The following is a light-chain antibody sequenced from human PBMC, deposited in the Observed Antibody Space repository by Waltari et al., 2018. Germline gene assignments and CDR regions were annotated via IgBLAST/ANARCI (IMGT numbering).Light chain of an antibody. CDR3: QQYYSTLIT. V-gene: IGKV1-NL1*01. Sequence: DIKMTQSTFYLSESVGDKVTITCRAIQGIDNSLAWYQQKPGKAPKLLPYAASTLESGVPSRFSGSGSGTEYTLTISGLQPEDFATYFCQQYYSTLITVGQGTRLEIK. CDR2: AAS. J-gene: IGKJ5*01. CDR1: QGIDNS.